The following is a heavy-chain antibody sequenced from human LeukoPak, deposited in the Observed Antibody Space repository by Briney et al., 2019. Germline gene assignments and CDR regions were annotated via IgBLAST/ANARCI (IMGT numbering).Heavy chain of an antibody. J-gene: IGHJ4*02. CDR3: AKDRAMIGEGFFDY. CDR1: GLTFSSSG. Sequence: PGGSLRLSCAASGLTFSSSGMHWFRKAPGKGLEWVPDISYDGSNKYYADSVKGRFTISRDNSKNTLYLQMNSLRAEDTAVYYCAKDRAMIGEGFFDYWGQGTLVTVSS. CDR2: ISYDGSNK. V-gene: IGHV3-30*18. D-gene: IGHD3-22*01.